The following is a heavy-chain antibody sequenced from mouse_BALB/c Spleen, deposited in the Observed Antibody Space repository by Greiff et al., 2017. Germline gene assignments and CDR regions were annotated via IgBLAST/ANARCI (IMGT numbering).Heavy chain of an antibody. J-gene: IGHJ1*01. CDR2: IRNKANGYTT. CDR3: ARDYGSSSWYFDV. Sequence: EVQLVESGGGLVQPGGSLRLSCATSGFTFTDYYMSWVRQPPGKALEWLGFIRNKANGYTTEYSASVKGRFTISRDNSQSILYLQMNTLRAEDSATYYCARDYGSSSWYFDVWGAGTTVTVSS. D-gene: IGHD1-1*01. V-gene: IGHV7-3*02. CDR1: GFTFTDYY.